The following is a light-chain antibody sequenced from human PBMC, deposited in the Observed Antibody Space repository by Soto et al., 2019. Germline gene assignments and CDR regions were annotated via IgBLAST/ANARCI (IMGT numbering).Light chain of an antibody. CDR3: QLSGT. CDR2: GTS. CDR1: QSIDSSY. V-gene: IGKV3-20*01. J-gene: IGKJ3*01. Sequence: IVLTQSPGTLSLSPGDTATLSCRASQSIDSSYVAWYQQNPGQPPSLLVYGTSTRATGIPDRFSGTESGTEFTLSISRLEPEDYAVYFCQLSGTFGPGHNVDVK.